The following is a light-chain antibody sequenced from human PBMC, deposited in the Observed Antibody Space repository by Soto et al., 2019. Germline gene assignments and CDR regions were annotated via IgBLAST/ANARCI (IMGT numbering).Light chain of an antibody. CDR3: CSYAGSVTFA. J-gene: IGLJ2*01. V-gene: IGLV2-23*02. CDR2: EVS. Sequence: QSVLTQPASVSGSPGQSITISCTGTSSDVGSYNLVSWYRQHPGKAPKLMIYEVSERPSGVSLRFSGSKSGNTASLTISGLQAEDEADYYCCSYAGSVTFAFGGGTKVTVL. CDR1: SSDVGSYNL.